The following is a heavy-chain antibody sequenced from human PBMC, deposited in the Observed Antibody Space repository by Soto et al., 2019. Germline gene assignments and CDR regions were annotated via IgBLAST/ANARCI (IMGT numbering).Heavy chain of an antibody. V-gene: IGHV3-48*01. CDR1: GFTFSSYS. J-gene: IGHJ4*02. D-gene: IGHD3-10*01. CDR3: AGAYYGSGSYSRGLDY. CDR2: ISSSSSTI. Sequence: EVQLVESGGGLVQPGGSLRLSCAASGFTFSSYSMNWVRQAPGKGLEWVSYISSSSSTIYYADSVKGRFTISRDNAKNSLYLQMNSLRADDTAVDYCAGAYYGSGSYSRGLDYWGQGPLVTVSS.